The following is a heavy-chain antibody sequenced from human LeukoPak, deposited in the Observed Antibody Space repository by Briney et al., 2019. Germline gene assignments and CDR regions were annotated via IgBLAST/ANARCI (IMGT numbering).Heavy chain of an antibody. CDR2: ISSSSSYI. Sequence: GGSLRLSCAASGFTFSSYSMNWVRQAPGKGLEWVSSISSSSSYIYYADSVKGRFTISRDNAKNSLYLQMNSLRAEDTAVYYCARDRSPYDSGGPEYFQHWGQGTLVTVSS. V-gene: IGHV3-21*01. J-gene: IGHJ1*01. D-gene: IGHD3-22*01. CDR1: GFTFSSYS. CDR3: ARDRSPYDSGGPEYFQH.